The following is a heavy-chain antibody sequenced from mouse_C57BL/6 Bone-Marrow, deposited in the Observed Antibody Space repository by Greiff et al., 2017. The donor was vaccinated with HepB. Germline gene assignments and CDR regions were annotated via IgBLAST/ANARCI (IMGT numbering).Heavy chain of an antibody. J-gene: IGHJ1*03. CDR1: GFNIKDDY. D-gene: IGHD1-1*01. V-gene: IGHV14-4*01. CDR2: IDPENGDT. CDR3: TTGYGSSSYWYFDV. Sequence: EVQVVESGAELVRPGASVKLSCTASGFNIKDDYMHWVKQRPEQGLEWIGWIDPENGDTEYASKFQGKATITADISSNTAYLQLSSLTSEDTAVYYCTTGYGSSSYWYFDVWGTGTTVTVSS.